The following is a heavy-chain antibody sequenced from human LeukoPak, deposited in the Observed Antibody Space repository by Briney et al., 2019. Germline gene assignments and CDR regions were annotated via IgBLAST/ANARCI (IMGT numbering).Heavy chain of an antibody. CDR3: ARDSPAAKRGHAFDI. V-gene: IGHV4-59*01. CDR1: VGSISSYY. CDR2: IYYSGST. D-gene: IGHD2-2*01. J-gene: IGHJ3*02. Sequence: PSEALSLTCTVSVGSISSYYWSWIRQPPGKGLEWIGYIYYSGSTNYNPSLKCRVTISVGTSKIQFALKLSYVTAADTAVYYCARDSPAAKRGHAFDIWGQGTMVTVSS.